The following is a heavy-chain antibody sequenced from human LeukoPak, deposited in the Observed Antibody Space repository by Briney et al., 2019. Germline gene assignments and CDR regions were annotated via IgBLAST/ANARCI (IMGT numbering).Heavy chain of an antibody. CDR2: ISSSSSYI. V-gene: IGHV3-21*01. CDR3: ARQYYYGSGSYYFDY. D-gene: IGHD3-10*01. Sequence: GGSLRLSCAASGFTFSSYSMNWVPQAPGKGLEWVSSISSSSSYIYYADSVKGRFTISRDNAKNSLYLQMNSLRAEDTAVYYCARQYYYGSGSYYFDYWGQGTLVTVSS. J-gene: IGHJ4*02. CDR1: GFTFSSYS.